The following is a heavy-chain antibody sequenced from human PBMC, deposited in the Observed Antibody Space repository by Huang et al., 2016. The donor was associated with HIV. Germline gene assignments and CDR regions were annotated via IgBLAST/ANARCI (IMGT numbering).Heavy chain of an antibody. D-gene: IGHD3-10*01. V-gene: IGHV5-51*01. J-gene: IGHJ6*02. CDR2: IYPVDSDT. Sequence: EVQLVQSGAEVKKPGESLKISCKGSGYRFRSNWIGWVGQMPGKGLEWMGIIYPVDSDTRYSPSFQGQVTISADKSINTAYLQWSSLKASDTAMYYCARLIGSPSFYYGLDVWGQGTTVTVSS. CDR1: GYRFRSNW. CDR3: ARLIGSPSFYYGLDV.